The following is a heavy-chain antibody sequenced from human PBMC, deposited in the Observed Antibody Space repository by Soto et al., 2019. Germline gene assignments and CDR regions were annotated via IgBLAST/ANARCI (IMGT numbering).Heavy chain of an antibody. CDR2: IYYSGST. CDR3: ARVWSSSWYISV. J-gene: IGHJ6*02. Sequence: SETLSLTCTVSGGSISSGGYYWSWIRQHPGKGLEWIGYIYYSGSTYYNPSLKSRVTISVDTSKNQFSLKLSSVTAADTAVYYCARVWSSSWYISVWGQATTVTVSS. V-gene: IGHV4-31*03. D-gene: IGHD6-13*01. CDR1: GGSISSGGYY.